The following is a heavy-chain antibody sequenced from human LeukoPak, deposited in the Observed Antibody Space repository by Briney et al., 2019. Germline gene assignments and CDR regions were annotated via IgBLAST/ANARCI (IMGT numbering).Heavy chain of an antibody. V-gene: IGHV4-39*07. CDR1: GDSISGSNYH. CDR2: VHYSGNA. Sequence: SETLSLTCTVSGDSISGSNYHWGWIRQPPGKGLEWLGTVHYSGNAFYNPSPRGRTTVSVDTSKNQFSLKLTSVTAADTAVYFCAREPDAWGQGILVTVSS. CDR3: AREPDA. J-gene: IGHJ5*02.